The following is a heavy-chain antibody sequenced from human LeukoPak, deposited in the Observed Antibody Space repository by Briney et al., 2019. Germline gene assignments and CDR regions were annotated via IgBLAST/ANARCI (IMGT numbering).Heavy chain of an antibody. J-gene: IGHJ4*02. CDR3: ARDHNYAFDN. Sequence: PGGSLRLSCAASGFTFGNYWMAWVRQAPGKGLEWVASIKFDESEKHYVDSVKGRFTTSRDTAKNSLYLQMNSLGAEDTAVYYCARDHNYAFDNWGQGTLVTVSS. V-gene: IGHV3-7*01. CDR2: IKFDESEK. D-gene: IGHD1-1*01. CDR1: GFTFGNYW.